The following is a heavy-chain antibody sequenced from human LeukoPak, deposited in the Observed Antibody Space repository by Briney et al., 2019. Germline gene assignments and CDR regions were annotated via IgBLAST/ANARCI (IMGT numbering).Heavy chain of an antibody. CDR3: ARRHPDCSGGSCYWFDP. CDR2: MNPNSGNT. CDR1: GYTFTSYD. V-gene: IGHV1-8*01. D-gene: IGHD2-15*01. Sequence: ASVKVSCKASGYTFTSYDINWVRQATGQGLEWMGWMNPNSGNTGYAQKFQGRVTMTRNTSISTAYVELSSLRSEDTAVYYCARRHPDCSGGSCYWFDPWGQGTLVTVSS. J-gene: IGHJ5*02.